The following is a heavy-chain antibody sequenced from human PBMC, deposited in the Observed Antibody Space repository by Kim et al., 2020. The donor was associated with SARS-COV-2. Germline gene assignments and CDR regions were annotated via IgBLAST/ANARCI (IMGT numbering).Heavy chain of an antibody. CDR3: ARDYGDGFYLDT. CDR2: TWFDGSKK. D-gene: IGHD7-27*01. Sequence: GRSLRLSCVASGFDFKNYGMHWVRQAPGKWLEWVAVTWFDGSKKFYGDSVRGRFTISRDNFKNTLFLQMDGLRADDTAVYYCARDYGDGFYLDTWGQGTLVIVSS. CDR1: GFDFKNYG. J-gene: IGHJ5*02. V-gene: IGHV3-33*08.